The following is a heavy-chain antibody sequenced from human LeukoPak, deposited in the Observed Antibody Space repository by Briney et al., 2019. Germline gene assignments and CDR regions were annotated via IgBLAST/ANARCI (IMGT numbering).Heavy chain of an antibody. D-gene: IGHD7-27*01. CDR3: ARGWGALNDY. CDR2: INHSGST. J-gene: IGHJ4*02. CDR1: GGSFSGYY. V-gene: IGHV4-34*01. Sequence: PSETLSLTCAVYGGSFSGYYWSWIRQPPGKGLEWIGEINHSGSTNYNPSLKSRVTLSVDTSKNQFSLKLSSVTAAVTAVYYCARGWGALNDYWGQGTLVTVSS.